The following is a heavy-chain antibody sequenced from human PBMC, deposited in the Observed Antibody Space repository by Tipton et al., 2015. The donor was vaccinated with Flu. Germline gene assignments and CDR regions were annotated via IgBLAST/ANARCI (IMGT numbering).Heavy chain of an antibody. D-gene: IGHD2-21*01. CDR1: GFTFTNYW. Sequence: GSLRLSCATSGFTFTNYWMSWIRQAPRKGLEWVAHISQDGNDKYYVDSVKGRFTISRDNAKKSLSLQMNSLRAEDTAVYYCAAFCGGDCNIGNYWGQGTLVTVSS. CDR3: AAFCGGDCNIGNY. J-gene: IGHJ4*02. CDR2: ISQDGNDK. V-gene: IGHV3-7*03.